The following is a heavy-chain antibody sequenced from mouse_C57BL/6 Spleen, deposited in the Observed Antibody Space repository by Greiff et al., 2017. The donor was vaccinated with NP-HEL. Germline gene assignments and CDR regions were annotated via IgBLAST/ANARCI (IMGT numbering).Heavy chain of an antibody. CDR2: ISDGGSYT. CDR3: ARAPYYYGSSLFDY. V-gene: IGHV5-4*01. CDR1: GFTFSSYA. Sequence: EVQLVESGGGLVKPGGSLKLSCAASGFTFSSYAMSWVRQTPEKRLEWVATISDGGSYTYYPDNVKGRFTISRDNAKNNLYLQMSHLKSEDTAMYYCARAPYYYGSSLFDYWGQGTTLTVSS. D-gene: IGHD1-1*01. J-gene: IGHJ2*01.